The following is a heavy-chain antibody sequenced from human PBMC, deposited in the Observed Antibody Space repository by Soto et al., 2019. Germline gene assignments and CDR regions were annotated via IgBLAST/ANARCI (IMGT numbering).Heavy chain of an antibody. CDR2: IIPIFGIA. Sequence: QVQLVQSGAEVKKPGSSVKVSCKASGGTFSRYSITWVRQAPGYGLEWIGRIIPIFGIASYAQKFQGRVTITADESTSTAYMKLSSLRSDDTAVYYCAREDRDRETGLVPAAIDGMDVWGQGTTVTVSS. CDR3: AREDRDRETGLVPAAIDGMDV. CDR1: GGTFSRYS. V-gene: IGHV1-69*08. J-gene: IGHJ6*02. D-gene: IGHD2-2*01.